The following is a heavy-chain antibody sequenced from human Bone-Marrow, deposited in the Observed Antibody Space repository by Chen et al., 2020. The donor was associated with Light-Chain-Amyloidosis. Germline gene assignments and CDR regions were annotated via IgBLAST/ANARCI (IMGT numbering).Heavy chain of an antibody. CDR3: ARRRYGYNFDY. CDR2: IYPDASDA. V-gene: IGHV5-51*01. D-gene: IGHD5-12*01. CDR1: GYTFPNYW. Sequence: EVQLEQSGPEVKKPGESLKISCKGSGYTFPNYWIGWVRQMPGKGLEWMGVIYPDASDARYSPSFEVQVSISADKSITTAYLQWRSLKASDTAMYYCARRRYGYNFDYWGQGTLVTVSS. J-gene: IGHJ4*02.